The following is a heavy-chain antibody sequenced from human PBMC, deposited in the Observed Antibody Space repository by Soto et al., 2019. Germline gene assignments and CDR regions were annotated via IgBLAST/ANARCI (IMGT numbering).Heavy chain of an antibody. V-gene: IGHV4-59*08. D-gene: IGHD2-2*01. CDR3: AMHTPYCTTANCYLDAFDS. Sequence: QVQLQESGPGLVKPSETLSLTCTVSGGSTNDYYWSWIRQPPGKGLECIGYIDNRGITNYNPSPTSRVTVSGAPAKNHLSLTRSLATATDTAVYDCAMHTPYCTTANCYLDAFDSWGQGTLAIVSS. J-gene: IGHJ4*02. CDR2: IDNRGIT. CDR1: GGSTNDYY.